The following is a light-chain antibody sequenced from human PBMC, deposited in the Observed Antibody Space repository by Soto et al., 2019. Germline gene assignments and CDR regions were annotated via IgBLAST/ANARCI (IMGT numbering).Light chain of an antibody. J-gene: IGKJ4*01. Sequence: DIQMTQSPSSLSASVGDRITITCQASQDISDSLNWYQQKPGRATNLLIYDASNLETGVPSRFSGSGSGTDFTFTITGLQPEDIATYYCHQYTNPPLTFGGGTKVDIK. CDR2: DAS. V-gene: IGKV1-33*01. CDR3: HQYTNPPLT. CDR1: QDISDS.